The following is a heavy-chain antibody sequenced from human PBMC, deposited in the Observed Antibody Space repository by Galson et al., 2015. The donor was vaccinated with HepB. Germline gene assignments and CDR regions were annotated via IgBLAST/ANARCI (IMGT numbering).Heavy chain of an antibody. V-gene: IGHV4-30-2*01. CDR3: VRSHGLF. Sequence: LTCTVSGGSVSSGGYLWAWIRQPPGKGLEWIGYISQSGTTSYNTSLKSRLTISLDRSKNQFFLNLNSVTAADTAVYYCVRSHGLFWGQGTLVTVSS. CDR1: GGSVSSGGYL. CDR2: ISQSGTT. J-gene: IGHJ4*02. D-gene: IGHD4-17*01.